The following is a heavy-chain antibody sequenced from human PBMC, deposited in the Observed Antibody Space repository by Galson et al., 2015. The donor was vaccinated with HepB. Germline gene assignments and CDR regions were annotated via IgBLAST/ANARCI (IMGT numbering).Heavy chain of an antibody. CDR2: ISTSGGST. Sequence: SLRLSCADSGFTFSHYAMTWVRQAPGKGLEWVSSISTSGGSTYYADSMEGRFTISRDNSKNTLYLQMNRLRAEDTAVYYCARDRYSSAWYVEYWGQGTLVTVSS. J-gene: IGHJ4*02. D-gene: IGHD6-19*01. CDR1: GFTFSHYA. V-gene: IGHV3-23*01. CDR3: ARDRYSSAWYVEY.